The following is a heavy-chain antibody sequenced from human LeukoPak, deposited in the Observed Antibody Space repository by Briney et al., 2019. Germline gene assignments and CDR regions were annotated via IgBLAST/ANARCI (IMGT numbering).Heavy chain of an antibody. V-gene: IGHV3-23*01. CDR3: AKDMDSGSYYGSDY. D-gene: IGHD1-26*01. J-gene: IGHJ4*02. Sequence: AGSLRLSCAASGFTFSSYDMSWVRQAPGKGLEWVSAISGSGGSTYYADSVKGRFTISRDNAKNSLYLQMNSLRAEDTALYYCAKDMDSGSYYGSDYWGQGTLVTVSS. CDR1: GFTFSSYD. CDR2: ISGSGGST.